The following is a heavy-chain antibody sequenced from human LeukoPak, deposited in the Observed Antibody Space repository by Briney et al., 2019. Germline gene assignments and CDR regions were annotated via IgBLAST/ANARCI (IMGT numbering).Heavy chain of an antibody. D-gene: IGHD1-26*01. J-gene: IGHJ5*02. CDR2: IYTSGST. CDR3: ARGSGSYYLNWFDP. CDR1: GGSISSCY. V-gene: IGHV4-4*07. Sequence: SETLSLTCTVSGGSISSCYWSWIRQPAGKGLEWIGRIYTSGSTNYNPSLKSRVTMSVDTSKNQFSLKLSSVTAADTAVYYCARGSGSYYLNWFDPWGQGTLVTVSS.